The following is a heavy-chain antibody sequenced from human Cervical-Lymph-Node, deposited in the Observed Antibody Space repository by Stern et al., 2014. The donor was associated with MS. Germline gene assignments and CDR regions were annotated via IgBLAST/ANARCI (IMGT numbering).Heavy chain of an antibody. CDR1: GFVFSASV. J-gene: IGHJ3*02. CDR3: SPSSAI. Sequence: EVQLLESGGGLVQPGGSLKVSCEASGFVFSASVIHWVRQAPGKGLECVGRIRNKGNNYATAYGASVKGRFTISRDDSKNTAYLHMRSLKVEDTALYYCSPSSAIWGQGTMVTVSS. V-gene: IGHV3-73*01. CDR2: IRNKGNNYAT.